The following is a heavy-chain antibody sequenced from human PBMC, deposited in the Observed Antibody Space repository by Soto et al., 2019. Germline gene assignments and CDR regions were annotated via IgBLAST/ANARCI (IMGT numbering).Heavy chain of an antibody. D-gene: IGHD6-25*01. V-gene: IGHV4-59*01. CDR1: GGSLSSYY. J-gene: IGHJ5*02. CDR3: GSVRPSGYVLS. CDR2: VYFSGDT. Sequence: SETLSLTCTVSGGSLSSYYWTWIRQSPGKGLEWIGYVYFSGDTNYNPSLKSRVAISIDTSKNQFSLRLASVTAADTAFYYCGSVRPSGYVLSWGQGTLVTVSS.